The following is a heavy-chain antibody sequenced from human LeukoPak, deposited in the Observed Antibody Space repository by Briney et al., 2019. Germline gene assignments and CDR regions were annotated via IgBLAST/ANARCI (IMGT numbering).Heavy chain of an antibody. J-gene: IGHJ4*02. Sequence: GGSLRLSCAVSGFTFSSYAMSWVRQAPGKGLEWDSSISGSGGTTYYADSVRGRFTISRDNSKNTLYLLMNSLRAEDTAVYYCAKTQLRWTGYHDYWGQGTLVTVSS. D-gene: IGHD3/OR15-3a*01. CDR2: ISGSGGTT. CDR1: GFTFSSYA. V-gene: IGHV3-23*01. CDR3: AKTQLRWTGYHDY.